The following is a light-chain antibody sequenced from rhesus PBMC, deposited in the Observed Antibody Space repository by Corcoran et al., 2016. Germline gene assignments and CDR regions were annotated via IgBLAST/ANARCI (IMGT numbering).Light chain of an antibody. J-gene: IGKJ1*01. CDR3: QQYNNWKT. CDR1: QSVSSY. Sequence: EIVMTQSPATLSLSPGERVTLSCRASQSVSSYVAWYQQKPEQAPRLLIYGASSRATGIPDRFSGSGSGTDFTLIISSLEPEDVGVYYCQQYNNWKTFGQGTKVEIK. CDR2: GAS. V-gene: IGKV3S9*01.